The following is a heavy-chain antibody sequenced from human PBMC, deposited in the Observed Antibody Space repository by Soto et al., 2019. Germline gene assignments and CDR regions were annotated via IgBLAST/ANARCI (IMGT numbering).Heavy chain of an antibody. Sequence: PGGSLRLSCAASGFSFDDYAMHWVRQAPGKGLEWVSGISWNSGTIGYADSVKGRFTISRDNAKNSLYLQMNSLRAEDTALYYWQKGRGGTANGLGVWGQGTTVTVSS. CDR1: GFSFDDYA. J-gene: IGHJ6*02. V-gene: IGHV3-9*01. D-gene: IGHD2-21*02. CDR2: ISWNSGTI. CDR3: QKGRGGTANGLGV.